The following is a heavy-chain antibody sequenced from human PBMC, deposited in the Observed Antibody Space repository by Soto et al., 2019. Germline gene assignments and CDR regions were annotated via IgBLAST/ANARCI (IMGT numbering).Heavy chain of an antibody. Sequence: ASVKVSCKTSGYAFTNSTIHWVRQAPGQSLEWMGWINGGSGHTRYSQKFQARVTLTKDTSASSAYMELSSLRSEDTAAYYCARVLTPNWFDPWGQGTLVTVSS. V-gene: IGHV1-3*01. CDR1: GYAFTNST. J-gene: IGHJ5*02. CDR3: ARVLTPNWFDP. CDR2: INGGSGHT. D-gene: IGHD2-15*01.